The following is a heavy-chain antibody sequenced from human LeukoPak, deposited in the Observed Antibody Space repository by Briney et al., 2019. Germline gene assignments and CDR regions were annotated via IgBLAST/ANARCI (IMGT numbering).Heavy chain of an antibody. CDR3: AREQLNYHDAFDI. V-gene: IGHV3-21*01. Sequence: GGSLRLSCAASGFTFSSYSMNWVRQAPGKGLEWVSSISSSSYIYYADSVKGRFTISRDNAKNSLYLQMNSLRAEDTAVYYCAREQLNYHDAFDIWGQGTMVTVSS. CDR2: ISSSSYI. J-gene: IGHJ3*02. CDR1: GFTFSSYS. D-gene: IGHD1-7*01.